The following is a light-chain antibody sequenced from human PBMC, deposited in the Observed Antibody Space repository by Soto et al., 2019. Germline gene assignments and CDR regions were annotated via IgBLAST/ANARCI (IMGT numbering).Light chain of an antibody. CDR1: QGISSA. J-gene: IGKJ4*01. CDR2: DAS. Sequence: AIPLTQSPSSLSASVGDRVTITCRASQGISSALAWYQQKPGKAPKLLIYDASSLESGVTTRFSGSGSGTDFTLTISSLQPEDFATYYCQQFNSYPLLTFGGGTKVEIK. V-gene: IGKV1-13*02. CDR3: QQFNSYPLLT.